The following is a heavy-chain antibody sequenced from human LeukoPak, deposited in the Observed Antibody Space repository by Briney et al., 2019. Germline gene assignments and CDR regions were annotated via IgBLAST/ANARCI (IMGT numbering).Heavy chain of an antibody. J-gene: IGHJ4*02. Sequence: GGSLRLSCAASGFTFRIYWMTWVRQAPGKGLEWVASINQGGNEKYSVDSVKDRFTISRDNAKNSLYLQMNSLRAEDTAVFYCARVGLGGEVDYWGQGTLVTVSS. CDR3: ARVGLGGEVDY. CDR1: GFTFRIYW. CDR2: INQGGNEK. V-gene: IGHV3-7*04. D-gene: IGHD3/OR15-3a*01.